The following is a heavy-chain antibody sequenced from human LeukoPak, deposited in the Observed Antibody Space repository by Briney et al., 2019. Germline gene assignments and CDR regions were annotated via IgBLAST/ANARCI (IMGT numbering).Heavy chain of an antibody. D-gene: IGHD5-12*01. CDR3: ATRRSTVWWLIDY. J-gene: IGHJ4*02. CDR2: IYYSGST. V-gene: IGHV4-30-4*08. Sequence: SETLSLTCTVSGGSISSGDYYWSWVRQPPGTGLEWIGYIYYSGSTYYNPSLKSRVTISVDTSKNQFSLKLSSVTAADTAVYYCATRRSTVWWLIDYWGQGTLVTVSS. CDR1: GGSISSGDYY.